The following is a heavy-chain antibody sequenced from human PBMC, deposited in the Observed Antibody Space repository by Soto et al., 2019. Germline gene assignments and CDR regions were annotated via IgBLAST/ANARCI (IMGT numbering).Heavy chain of an antibody. Sequence: QVQLVESGGGVVQPGRSLRLSCGASGFTFSNYGMQWVRQAPGKGLEWVALISYDGSNKYYADSVKGRFTISRDNSKDTLYLKMNRLRTEDTGVYYCFGSQYFGDYWGQGTLVTVPS. V-gene: IGHV3-30*03. CDR2: ISYDGSNK. D-gene: IGHD2-15*01. CDR1: GFTFSNYG. CDR3: FGSQYFGDY. J-gene: IGHJ4*02.